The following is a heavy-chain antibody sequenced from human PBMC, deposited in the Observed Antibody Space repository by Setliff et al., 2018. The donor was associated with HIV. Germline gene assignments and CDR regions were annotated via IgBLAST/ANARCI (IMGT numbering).Heavy chain of an antibody. Sequence: PSETLSLTCAASGYSINSGFSRAWIRQPPGQGPQWIGSIYQSGSIYYNPSLQSRVTISVDSSKNQFSLNLFSVTAADTAVYYCARVGYHGSGRYSFDYWGQGTLVTVSS. D-gene: IGHD3-10*01. CDR2: IYQSGSI. V-gene: IGHV4-38-2*01. J-gene: IGHJ4*02. CDR1: GYSINSGFS. CDR3: ARVGYHGSGRYSFDY.